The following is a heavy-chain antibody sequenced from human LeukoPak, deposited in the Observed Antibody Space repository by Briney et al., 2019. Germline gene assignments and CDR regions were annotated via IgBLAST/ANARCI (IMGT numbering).Heavy chain of an antibody. Sequence: GGSLRLSCTASGFTFSNYWMSWVRQAPGKGLEWVANIKQDGSEKNYVNSVKGRFTISRDNAKNSLYLQMNSLRAEDTAIYYCAREDDWNYEDYWGQGTLVTVSS. J-gene: IGHJ4*02. V-gene: IGHV3-7*01. CDR3: AREDDWNYEDY. CDR1: GFTFSNYW. CDR2: IKQDGSEK. D-gene: IGHD1-7*01.